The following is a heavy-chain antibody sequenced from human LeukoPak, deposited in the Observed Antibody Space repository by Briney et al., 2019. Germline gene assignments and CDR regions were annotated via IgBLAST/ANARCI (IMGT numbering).Heavy chain of an antibody. Sequence: KASETLSLTCAVSGYSIGSGYYWGWLRQPPGRGLEWIGTIYHGGTTYYNPSLTSRVTISVDTSKNQLSLKLTSVTAADTAVYYCARYSRNGVDEIGFWGQGTLVTVSS. V-gene: IGHV4-38-2*01. CDR2: IYHGGTT. CDR3: ARYSRNGVDEIGF. CDR1: GYSIGSGYY. J-gene: IGHJ4*02. D-gene: IGHD5-12*01.